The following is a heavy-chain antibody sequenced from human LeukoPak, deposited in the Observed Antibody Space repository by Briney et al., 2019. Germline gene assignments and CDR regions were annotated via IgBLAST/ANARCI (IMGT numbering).Heavy chain of an antibody. Sequence: GGSLRLSCAASGFTFNADTMNWVRQAPGKGLEWLSSIDSSSGSKFYADSVRGRLIISRDNAKKSLYLQMNSLRADDSAEYYCVRGDRRDFWGQGTLVIASS. J-gene: IGHJ4*02. D-gene: IGHD2-21*02. CDR3: VRGDRRDF. CDR1: GFTFNADT. V-gene: IGHV3-21*01. CDR2: IDSSSGSK.